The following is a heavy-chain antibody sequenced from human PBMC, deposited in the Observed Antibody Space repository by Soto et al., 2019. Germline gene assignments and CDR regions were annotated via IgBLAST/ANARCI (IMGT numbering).Heavy chain of an antibody. CDR3: ALPHGDYGLWYYYYGMDV. V-gene: IGHV1-69*02. CDR2: IIPILGIA. CDR1: GGTFSSYT. Sequence: SVKVSCKASGGTFSSYTISWVRQAPGQGLEWMGRIIPILGIANYAQKFQGRVTITADKSTSTAYMELSSLRSEDTAVYYCALPHGDYGLWYYYYGMDVWGQGTTVTVSS. J-gene: IGHJ6*02. D-gene: IGHD4-17*01.